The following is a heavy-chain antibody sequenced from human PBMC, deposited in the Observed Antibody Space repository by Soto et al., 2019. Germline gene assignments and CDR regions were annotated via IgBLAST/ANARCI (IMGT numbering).Heavy chain of an antibody. CDR1: GASTGSGGYY. CDR3: ARADYGDRRLAFDS. D-gene: IGHD4-17*01. Sequence: QVQLQESGPGLVKTSQTLSLTCTVSGASTGSGGYYWSWIRQHPGKGLEWIGYIYYTGSTYYSPSLKSRASISVDTSKNEFSRMRDSGTAADTAVYYCARADYGDRRLAFDSWGQGTRVTVSS. J-gene: IGHJ4*02. CDR2: IYYTGST. V-gene: IGHV4-31*03.